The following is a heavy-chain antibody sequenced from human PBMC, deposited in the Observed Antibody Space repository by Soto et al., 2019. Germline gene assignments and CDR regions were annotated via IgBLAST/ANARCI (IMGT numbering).Heavy chain of an antibody. CDR3: TRAPVSGSYCFDF. V-gene: IGHV4-61*01. J-gene: IGHJ4*02. CDR1: GGSGSSGNYY. D-gene: IGHD1-26*01. Sequence: PSETLSLTCTVSGGSGSSGNYYWSWIRQPPGKGLEWIGYIFHTGTTNYNPSLKSRVTISLDTSMNQFSLKLSSVTPADTAVYYCTRAPVSGSYCFDFWGQGTPVTVSS. CDR2: IFHTGTT.